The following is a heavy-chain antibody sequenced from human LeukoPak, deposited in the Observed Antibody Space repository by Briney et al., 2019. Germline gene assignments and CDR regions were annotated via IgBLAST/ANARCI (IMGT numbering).Heavy chain of an antibody. CDR2: ISYDGSNK. J-gene: IGHJ4*02. Sequence: GRSLRLSCAASGFTFSSYAMHWVRQAPGKGLEWVAVISYDGSNKYYADSVKGRFTISKDNSKNTLFLKMNNLRAEDTAVYYCARELSGWYYFDYWGQGTLVTVSS. CDR1: GFTFSSYA. D-gene: IGHD6-19*01. CDR3: ARELSGWYYFDY. V-gene: IGHV3-30*04.